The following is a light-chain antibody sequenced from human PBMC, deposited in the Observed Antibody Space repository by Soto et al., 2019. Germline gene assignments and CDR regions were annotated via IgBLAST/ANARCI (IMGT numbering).Light chain of an antibody. J-gene: IGKJ4*01. CDR2: GAS. V-gene: IGKV3-20*01. CDR3: QQYGSSTPLT. Sequence: EIVLTQSPGTLSVSPGERATLSCRASQSVSSSYLAWYQQKPGQAPRLLIYGASNRATGIPDRFSGSGSGTDFTLTISRMEPEDFAVYYWQQYGSSTPLTFGGGTKVEIK. CDR1: QSVSSSY.